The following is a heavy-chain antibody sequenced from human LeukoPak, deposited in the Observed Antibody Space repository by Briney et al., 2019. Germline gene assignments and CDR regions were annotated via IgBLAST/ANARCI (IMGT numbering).Heavy chain of an antibody. J-gene: IGHJ4*02. V-gene: IGHV3-7*03. D-gene: IGHD3-10*01. Sequence: GGSLRLSCAASGFTFSSYSMSWVRQAPGKGLEWVATTKQDGSDKYYVDSVKGRFTISRDNAKNSLYLQMNSLRVDDTAVYYCARGDGFQGGQGTLVTVSS. CDR2: TKQDGSDK. CDR3: ARGDGFQ. CDR1: GFTFSSYS.